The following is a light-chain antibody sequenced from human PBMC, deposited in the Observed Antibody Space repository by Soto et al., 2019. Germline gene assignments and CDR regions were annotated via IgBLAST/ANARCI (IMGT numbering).Light chain of an antibody. V-gene: IGKV1-33*01. CDR3: QQYSHLIT. J-gene: IGKJ5*01. CDR2: DAF. Sequence: DIQMTQSPSSLSASVGDRVTITCQASQDISNYLNWYQQKLGKAPKLLIYDAFNLETGVPSRFSGTGSGTDFTFTISSLQPEDIATYYCQQYSHLITFGQGTRLEIK. CDR1: QDISNY.